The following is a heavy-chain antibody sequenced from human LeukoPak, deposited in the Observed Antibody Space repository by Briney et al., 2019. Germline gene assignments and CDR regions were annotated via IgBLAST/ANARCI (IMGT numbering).Heavy chain of an antibody. CDR3: ARDFSGFDY. V-gene: IGHV4-4*07. J-gene: IGHJ4*02. CDR2: IYTGGST. CDR1: GGSISSYY. D-gene: IGHD3-10*01. Sequence: SETLSLTCTVSGGSISSYYWSWIRQPAGKGLEWIGRIYTGGSTTHNPSLKSRVTMSLDTSKNQFSLKLNSVAAADTAVYYCARDFSGFDYWGQGTLVIVSS.